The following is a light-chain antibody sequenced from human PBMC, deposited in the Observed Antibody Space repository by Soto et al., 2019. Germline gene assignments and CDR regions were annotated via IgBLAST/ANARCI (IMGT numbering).Light chain of an antibody. V-gene: IGKV1-5*03. CDR2: KAS. Sequence: DIQMTQSPSSLQASVGDRVTITCRASQTISSWLAWYQQKPGKAPKLLIYKASTLKSGVPSRFSGSGSGTEFTLTISSLQPDDFATYYCQHYNSYSEAFGQGTKV. CDR3: QHYNSYSEA. CDR1: QTISSW. J-gene: IGKJ1*01.